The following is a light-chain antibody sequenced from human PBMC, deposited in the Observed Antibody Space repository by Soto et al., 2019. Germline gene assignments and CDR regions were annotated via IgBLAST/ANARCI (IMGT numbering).Light chain of an antibody. CDR1: SSNIGAGSD. J-gene: IGLJ2*01. CDR2: AKS. Sequence: QSVLTQPPSVSGAPGQRVTISCTGSSSNIGAGSDVQWYQQLPGTAPKLIIYAKSNRPSGVPDRFSGSKSGTSASLAITGLQAEDEADYYCQSYDSSLSGVVFGGGTQLTVL. CDR3: QSYDSSLSGVV. V-gene: IGLV1-40*01.